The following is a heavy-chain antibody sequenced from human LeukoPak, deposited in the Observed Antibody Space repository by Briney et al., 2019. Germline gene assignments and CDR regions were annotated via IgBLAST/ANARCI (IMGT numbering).Heavy chain of an antibody. D-gene: IGHD5-24*01. J-gene: IGHJ4*02. V-gene: IGHV3-21*04. CDR2: ISSSSSYI. Sequence: GGSLRLSCAASGFTFSSYSMNWVRQAPGKGLEWVSSISSSSSYIYYADSVKGRFTISRDNSKNTLYLQMNSLIAEDTAVYYCAKSGYNRFDYWGQGTRVTVSS. CDR1: GFTFSSYS. CDR3: AKSGYNRFDY.